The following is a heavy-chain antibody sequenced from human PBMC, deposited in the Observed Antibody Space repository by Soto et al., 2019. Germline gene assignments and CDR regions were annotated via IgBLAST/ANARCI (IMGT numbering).Heavy chain of an antibody. CDR3: ARVRVWFGELLSATNWFDP. V-gene: IGHV4-4*02. J-gene: IGHJ5*02. CDR1: GGAMSGSNW. CDR2: IYHSGST. Sequence: SETLSLTWAVCGGAMSGSNWWRWVRQPQGKGLEWIGEIYHSGSTNYNPSLKSRVTISVDKSKNQFSLKLSSVTAADTAVYYCARVRVWFGELLSATNWFDPWGQGTLVTVS. D-gene: IGHD3-10*01.